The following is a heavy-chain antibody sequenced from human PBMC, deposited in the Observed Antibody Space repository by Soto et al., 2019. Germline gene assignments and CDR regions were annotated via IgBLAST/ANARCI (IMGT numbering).Heavy chain of an antibody. J-gene: IGHJ4*02. V-gene: IGHV3-23*01. CDR3: AYSSTPFDY. Sequence: EVQLLESGGGLVQPGGSLRLSCAASGFTFSSYAMSWVRQAPGKGLEWVSAISGSGGSTYYADSVKGRFTISRDNSKHTRYLQMTSLRAEDTAVFYCAYSSTPFDYWGQGTLVTVSS. D-gene: IGHD6-13*01. CDR2: ISGSGGST. CDR1: GFTFSSYA.